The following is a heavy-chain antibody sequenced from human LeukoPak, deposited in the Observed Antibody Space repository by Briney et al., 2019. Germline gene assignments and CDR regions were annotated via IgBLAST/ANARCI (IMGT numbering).Heavy chain of an antibody. V-gene: IGHV4-59*12. Sequence: SETLSLTCTVSGGSISTYFWSWIRQPPGKGLEWIGCIYYSGSTNYNPSLKSRATISLDTSKNQFSLKLASVTAADTAIYYCAKGAGGFSYYNWFDPWGQGTLVTVSS. CDR1: GGSISTYF. D-gene: IGHD5-18*01. CDR2: IYYSGST. J-gene: IGHJ5*02. CDR3: AKGAGGFSYYNWFDP.